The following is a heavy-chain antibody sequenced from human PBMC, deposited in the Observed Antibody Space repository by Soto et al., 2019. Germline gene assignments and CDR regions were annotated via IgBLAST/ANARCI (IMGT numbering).Heavy chain of an antibody. D-gene: IGHD3-10*02. CDR3: ARVGVRYNWFDP. V-gene: IGHV4-34*01. Sequence: QVQLQQWGAGLLKPSETLSLTCAVYGGSFSGYYWGWIRQPPGKGLEWIGEINHSGSTNYNPSLKSRVTISVDTSKNQFSLKLSSVTAADSAVYYCARVGVRYNWFDPWGQGTLVTVSS. CDR2: INHSGST. J-gene: IGHJ5*02. CDR1: GGSFSGYY.